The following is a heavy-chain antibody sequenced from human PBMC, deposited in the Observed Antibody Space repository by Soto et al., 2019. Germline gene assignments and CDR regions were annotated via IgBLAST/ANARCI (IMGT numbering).Heavy chain of an antibody. CDR2: FSYSGNT. Sequence: QVQLQESGPGLVKPSQTLSLTCTVSGGSVNVGDHYWSWIRQFPGRGVEWIGYFSYSGNTYYNPSLKCRVTLSPDIYMSHFSLRQASVTAAHTAMYYCPREEVAYFGSRRHNWFDPWGQGTLVTVSS. CDR1: GGSVNVGDHY. CDR3: PREEVAYFGSRRHNWFDP. J-gene: IGHJ5*02. D-gene: IGHD3-10*01. V-gene: IGHV4-31*03.